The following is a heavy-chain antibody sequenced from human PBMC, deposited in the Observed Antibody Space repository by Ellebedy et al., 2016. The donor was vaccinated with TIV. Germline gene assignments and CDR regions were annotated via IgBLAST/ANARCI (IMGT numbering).Heavy chain of an antibody. J-gene: IGHJ4*02. V-gene: IGHV3-30-3*01. Sequence: GESLKISCAASGFTFGSYAMHWVRQAPGKGLEWVAHISYEGSNKHYADSVKGRFTIARDNSKNTLYLQMNSLRVEDTDVYFCAKDRTPGDGYWVFDYWGQGTLVTVSS. D-gene: IGHD5-18*01. CDR3: AKDRTPGDGYWVFDY. CDR2: ISYEGSNK. CDR1: GFTFGSYA.